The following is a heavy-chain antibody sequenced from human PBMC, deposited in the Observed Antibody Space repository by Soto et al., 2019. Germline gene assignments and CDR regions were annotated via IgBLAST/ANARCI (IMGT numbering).Heavy chain of an antibody. CDR3: AKEGGCSWYAPFDP. Sequence: EAQLLESGGGLVQPGGSLRLSCAASGFTFSTYAMSWVRQAPGKGLEWVSVISVSGTTTYYTDSVKGRFTISRDNSKNTLYLHMNYLRAEDTAIYYCAKEGGCSWYAPFDPWGQGTLVTVSS. V-gene: IGHV3-23*01. CDR1: GFTFSTYA. D-gene: IGHD2-15*01. J-gene: IGHJ5*02. CDR2: ISVSGTTT.